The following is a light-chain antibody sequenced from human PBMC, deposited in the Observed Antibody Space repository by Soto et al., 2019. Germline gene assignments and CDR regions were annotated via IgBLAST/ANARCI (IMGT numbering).Light chain of an antibody. J-gene: IGKJ1*01. Sequence: QMTESPSSLSTSVGDRGTITCRAIQSISSYLNWYQQKPGKAPKLLIYAAYSLQSGVPSRFSGSGYGTDFTLNISSLQPEDFATYYCQQNYSTSWTFGKGTKVDIK. CDR2: AAY. CDR3: QQNYSTSWT. V-gene: IGKV1-39*01. CDR1: QSISSY.